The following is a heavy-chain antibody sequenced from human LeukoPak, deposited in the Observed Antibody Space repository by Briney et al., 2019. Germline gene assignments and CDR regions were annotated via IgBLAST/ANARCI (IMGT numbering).Heavy chain of an antibody. D-gene: IGHD6-13*01. CDR1: GYTFTGYY. V-gene: IGHV1-2*02. J-gene: IGHJ5*02. Sequence: ASVKVSCKASGYTFTGYYMHWVRQAPGQGLEWMGWINPNSGGTNYAQKFQGRVTMTRDTSISTAYMELSRLRSDDTAVYYCARAYGSRSWFDPWGQGTLVTVSS. CDR3: ARAYGSRSWFDP. CDR2: INPNSGGT.